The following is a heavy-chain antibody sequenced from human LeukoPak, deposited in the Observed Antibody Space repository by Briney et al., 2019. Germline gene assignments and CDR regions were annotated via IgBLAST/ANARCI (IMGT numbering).Heavy chain of an antibody. CDR2: IYYSGST. CDR3: ARGSSSWYFVDY. Sequence: SETLSLTCTVSGGSISSYYWSWIRQPPGKGLEWIGYIYYSGSTNYNPSLKSRVTISVDTSKNQFSLKLSSVTAADTAVYYCARGSSSWYFVDYWGQGTLVTVSS. CDR1: GGSISSYY. D-gene: IGHD6-13*01. V-gene: IGHV4-59*12. J-gene: IGHJ4*02.